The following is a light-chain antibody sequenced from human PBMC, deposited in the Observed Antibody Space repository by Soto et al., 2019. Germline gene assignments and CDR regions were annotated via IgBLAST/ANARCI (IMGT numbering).Light chain of an antibody. Sequence: DIQMAQSPSSLSASVGDIVTITCRASQGISNYLAWYQQKPGKVPKLLIYAASTLQSGVPSRFSGSGSGTDFTLTISSLQPEDVATYYCQKYNSAPTFGGGTKVDIK. CDR1: QGISNY. CDR2: AAS. CDR3: QKYNSAPT. V-gene: IGKV1-27*01. J-gene: IGKJ4*01.